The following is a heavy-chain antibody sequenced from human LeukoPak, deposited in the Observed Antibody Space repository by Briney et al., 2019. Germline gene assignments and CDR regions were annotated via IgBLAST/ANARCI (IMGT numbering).Heavy chain of an antibody. V-gene: IGHV3-23*01. Sequence: GGSLRLSCAASGFTFSDYAMSWVRQAPGKGLDWVSTISSYGGSKYYADSVKGRFTISSDNSKNTLYLQMNSLRAEDTAVYFCAKDSPSVTATPHDYWGQGALVTVSS. CDR3: AKDSPSVTATPHDY. J-gene: IGHJ4*02. D-gene: IGHD2-21*02. CDR1: GFTFSDYA. CDR2: ISSYGGSK.